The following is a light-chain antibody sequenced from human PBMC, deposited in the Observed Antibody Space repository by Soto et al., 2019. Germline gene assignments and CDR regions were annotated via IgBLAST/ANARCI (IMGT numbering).Light chain of an antibody. CDR1: QSVSSSY. CDR2: GAS. V-gene: IGKV3-20*01. CDR3: QQYGSSPQT. J-gene: IGKJ1*01. Sequence: EIVLTQSPGTLSLSPGERATLSCRASQSVSSSYLAWYQQKPGQAPRLLIYGASSRATGIPDRFSGSGSGTDFTLTISRLEPEDFPLYYCQQYGSSPQTFGQGTKVEIK.